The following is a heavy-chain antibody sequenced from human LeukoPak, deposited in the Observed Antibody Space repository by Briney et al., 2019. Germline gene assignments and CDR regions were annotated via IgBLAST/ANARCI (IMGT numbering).Heavy chain of an antibody. CDR2: INHSGST. CDR3: ARAPYYYDSSGYYYVFGLDY. D-gene: IGHD3-22*01. J-gene: IGHJ4*02. Sequence: SETLSLTCAVYGGSFSGYYWSWIRQPPGKGLEWIGEINHSGSTNYNPSLKSRVTISVDTSKNQFSLKLSSVTAADTAVYYCARAPYYYDSSGYYYVFGLDYWGQGTLVTVSS. CDR1: GGSFSGYY. V-gene: IGHV4-34*01.